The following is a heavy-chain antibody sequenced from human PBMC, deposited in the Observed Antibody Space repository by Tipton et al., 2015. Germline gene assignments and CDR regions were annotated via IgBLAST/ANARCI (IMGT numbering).Heavy chain of an antibody. CDR1: GGSVTSGSYY. Sequence: TLSLTCTVSGGSVTSGSYYWSWIRQPPGKGLEWIGSIYYSGTTYYNPSLRSRVSLSIDTSSNQFSLSLTSVTAADTALYYRARHVFIQGSWYQWFDPWGQGTLVTVS. CDR3: ARHVFIQGSWYQWFDP. CDR2: IYYSGTT. V-gene: IGHV4-39*01. J-gene: IGHJ5*02. D-gene: IGHD6-13*01.